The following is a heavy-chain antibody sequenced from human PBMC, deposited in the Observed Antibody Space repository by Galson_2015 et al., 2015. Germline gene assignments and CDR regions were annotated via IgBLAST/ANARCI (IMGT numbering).Heavy chain of an antibody. CDR3: VRRPLYSGSYFGYFDY. V-gene: IGHV5-51*01. CDR1: GYSFSIYW. Sequence: QSGAEVTKPGESLAISCKASGYSFSIYWIGWVRQEPGEGLELVGIIYPSDSEPRYSPSFQGHVTISADTSINTAYLQWNSLQTSDTAMYYCVRRPLYSGSYFGYFDYWGQGTLVTVSS. D-gene: IGHD1-26*01. CDR2: IYPSDSEP. J-gene: IGHJ4*02.